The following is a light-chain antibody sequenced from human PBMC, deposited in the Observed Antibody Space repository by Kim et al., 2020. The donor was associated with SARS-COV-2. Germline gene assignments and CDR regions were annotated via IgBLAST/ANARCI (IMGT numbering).Light chain of an antibody. CDR1: KLEEKF. Sequence: SVSPGQAASITCSGGKLEEKFASWFQQKPGQSPVLVIYEDTKRPSGIPERISGSTSGNTATLTISGTQAMDEADYYCQTWDSSTVVFGGGTQLTVL. CDR3: QTWDSSTVV. CDR2: EDT. J-gene: IGLJ3*02. V-gene: IGLV3-1*01.